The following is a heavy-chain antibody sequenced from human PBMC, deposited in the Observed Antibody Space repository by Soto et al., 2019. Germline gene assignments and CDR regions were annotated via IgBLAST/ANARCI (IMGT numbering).Heavy chain of an antibody. CDR1: GFTFSSYA. V-gene: IGHV3-23*01. CDR3: AYSSTPFDS. CDR2: ISGSGGST. Sequence: EVQLLESGRGLVEPGGSLRLSCAASGFTFSSYAMSWVRQAPGKGLEWVSAISGSGGSTCYAHSEKGRFTISRDNSKNTLYLQMNSLRAEDTAVYYCAYSSTPFDSWGQGTLVTVSS. D-gene: IGHD6-13*01. J-gene: IGHJ4*02.